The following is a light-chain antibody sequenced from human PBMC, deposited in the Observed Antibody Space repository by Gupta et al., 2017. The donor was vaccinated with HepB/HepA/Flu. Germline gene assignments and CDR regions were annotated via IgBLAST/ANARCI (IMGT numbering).Light chain of an antibody. CDR2: KSS. CDR1: RHIYTW. CDR3: QQYTTYWT. J-gene: IGKJ1*01. Sequence: DIQMTQSPSTLSASVGDTVTITCRASRHIYTWLAWYQQKPGKPPKLLLYKSSTLHGGVPTRFGGSGSGTEFTLTISSLQPDDFATYYCQQYTTYWTFGQGTKVEI. V-gene: IGKV1-5*03.